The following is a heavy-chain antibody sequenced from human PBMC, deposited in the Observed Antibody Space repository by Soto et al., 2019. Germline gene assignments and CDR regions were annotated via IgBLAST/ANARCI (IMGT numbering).Heavy chain of an antibody. CDR2: IVVGSGNT. CDR3: AADLVRAGLLWFGDTSNYYYGMDV. V-gene: IGHV1-58*02. J-gene: IGHJ6*02. D-gene: IGHD3-10*01. Sequence: QMQLVQSGPEVKKPGTSVKVSCKASGFTFTSSAMQWVRQARGQRLEWIGWIVVGSGNTSYAQKFKERVTITRDMSTSTAYMELSSLRSEDTAVYYCAADLVRAGLLWFGDTSNYYYGMDVWGQGTTVTVSS. CDR1: GFTFTSSA.